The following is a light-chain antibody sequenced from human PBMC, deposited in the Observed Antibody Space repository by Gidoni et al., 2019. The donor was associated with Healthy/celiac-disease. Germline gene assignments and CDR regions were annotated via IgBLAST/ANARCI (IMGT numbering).Light chain of an antibody. J-gene: IGLJ2*01. V-gene: IGLV3-25*03. CDR1: ALPKQY. CDR3: QSADSSGTHVV. Sequence: SYELTQPPSVSVSPGQTARINCSGDALPKQYAYWYQQKPGQAPVLVIYKDSERPSGIPERFSGSSSGTTVTLTISGVQAEDEADYYCQSADSSGTHVVFGGGTTLTVL. CDR2: KDS.